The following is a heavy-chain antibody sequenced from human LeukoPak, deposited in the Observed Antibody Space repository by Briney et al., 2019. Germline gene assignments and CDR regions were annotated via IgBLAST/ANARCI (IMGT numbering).Heavy chain of an antibody. CDR2: IYHTGST. Sequence: SETLSLTCAVSGGSISSTNWSSWVRQPPGKGLEWVGEIYHTGSTNYNPSLKSRVTISVDKSKNQFSLKLSSVTAADTAVYYCARGRRVGDYDYWGQGTLVTVSS. J-gene: IGHJ4*02. CDR1: GGSISSTNW. D-gene: IGHD4-17*01. CDR3: ARGRRVGDYDY. V-gene: IGHV4-4*02.